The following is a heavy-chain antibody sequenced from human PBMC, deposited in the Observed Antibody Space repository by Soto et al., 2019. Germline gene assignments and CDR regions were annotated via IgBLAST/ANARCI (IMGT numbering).Heavy chain of an antibody. CDR1: GGTISTYY. CDR2: IYYSGST. V-gene: IGHV4-59*01. J-gene: IGHJ6*02. Sequence: QVRLQESGPGLVKPSETLSLTCTVSGGTISTYYWNWIRQPPGKGQEWIGYIYYSGSTNYNPSLRGRAILSVDTSKSWFSLRLDSLTATDTAVYYCARGSAVPTLMWMDVWGQGTTVTVSS. CDR3: ARGSAVPTLMWMDV. D-gene: IGHD4-4*01.